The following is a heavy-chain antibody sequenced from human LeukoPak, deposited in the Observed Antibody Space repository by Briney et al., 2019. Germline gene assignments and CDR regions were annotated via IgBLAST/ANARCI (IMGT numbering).Heavy chain of an antibody. Sequence: PGGSLRLSCAASGFTVSSNYMSWVRQAPGKGLEWVSVIYSGGSTYYADSVKGRFTISRDNSKNTLYLQMNSLRAEDTAVYYCATSYYGSGSYPLDYWGQGTLVTVSS. D-gene: IGHD3-10*01. CDR1: GFTVSSNY. J-gene: IGHJ4*02. CDR3: ATSYYGSGSYPLDY. CDR2: IYSGGST. V-gene: IGHV3-53*01.